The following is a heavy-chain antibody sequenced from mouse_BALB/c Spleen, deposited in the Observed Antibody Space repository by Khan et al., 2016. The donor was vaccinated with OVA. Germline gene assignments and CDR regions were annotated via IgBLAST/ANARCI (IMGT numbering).Heavy chain of an antibody. CDR1: GFNIKDTY. CDR3: ARWPRGY. CDR2: IDPANGNT. J-gene: IGHJ2*01. V-gene: IGHV14-3*02. Sequence: VRLQQSGAELVKPGASVKLSCTVSGFNIKDTYMHWVKQRPDQGLEWIGRIDPANGNTEYDPKFQGKATITADTSSNTAYLHLSSLTSEDTAVYYCARWPRGYWGQGTTLTVSP.